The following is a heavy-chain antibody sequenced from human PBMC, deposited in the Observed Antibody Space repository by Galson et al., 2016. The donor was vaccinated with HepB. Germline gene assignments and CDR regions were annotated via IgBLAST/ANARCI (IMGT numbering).Heavy chain of an antibody. J-gene: IGHJ6*03. CDR2: IYYSGST. V-gene: IGHV4-59*12. CDR3: ARGDNPDYGDYASAYYYMDV. D-gene: IGHD4-17*01. Sequence: WIGYIYYSGSTNYNPSLKSRVTISVDTSKNQFSLKLSSVTAADTAVYYCARGDNPDYGDYASAYYYMDVWGKGTTVTVSS.